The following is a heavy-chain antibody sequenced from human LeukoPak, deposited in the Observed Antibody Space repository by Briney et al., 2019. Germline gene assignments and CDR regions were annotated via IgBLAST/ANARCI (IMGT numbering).Heavy chain of an antibody. CDR2: IRYDGSNK. Sequence: GGSLRLSCAASGFTFSSYGMHWVRQAPGKGLEWVAFIRYDGSNKYYADSVKGRFTISRDNSKNTLYLQMNSLRAEDTAVYYCAKGGGYSSSWYLGYFDYWGQGTLVTVSS. CDR1: GFTFSSYG. V-gene: IGHV3-30*02. CDR3: AKGGGYSSSWYLGYFDY. D-gene: IGHD6-13*01. J-gene: IGHJ4*02.